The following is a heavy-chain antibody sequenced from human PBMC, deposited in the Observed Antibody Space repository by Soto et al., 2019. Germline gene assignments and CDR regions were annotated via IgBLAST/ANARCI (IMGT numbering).Heavy chain of an antibody. D-gene: IGHD6-19*01. Sequence: GGSLRLSCAASGFTFSSYGMHWVRQAPGKGLEWVAVISYDGGNKYYADSVKGRFTISRDNSKNTLYLQMNSLRAEDTAVYYCAKDRGAAVALYYFDYWGQGTLVTVSS. V-gene: IGHV3-30*18. CDR2: ISYDGGNK. J-gene: IGHJ4*02. CDR3: AKDRGAAVALYYFDY. CDR1: GFTFSSYG.